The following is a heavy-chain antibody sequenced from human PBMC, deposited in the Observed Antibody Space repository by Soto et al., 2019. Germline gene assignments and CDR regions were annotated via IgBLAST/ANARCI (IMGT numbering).Heavy chain of an antibody. Sequence: GGSMRLCCAASGLTFSSYDMHWVRQATGKGLEWVSAIGTAGDTYYPGSVKGRFTISRENAKNSLYLQMNSLRAGDTAVYYCARGRPEYCSSTSCYVFDYWGQGTLVTVSS. CDR1: GLTFSSYD. CDR2: IGTAGDT. CDR3: ARGRPEYCSSTSCYVFDY. V-gene: IGHV3-13*01. J-gene: IGHJ4*02. D-gene: IGHD2-2*01.